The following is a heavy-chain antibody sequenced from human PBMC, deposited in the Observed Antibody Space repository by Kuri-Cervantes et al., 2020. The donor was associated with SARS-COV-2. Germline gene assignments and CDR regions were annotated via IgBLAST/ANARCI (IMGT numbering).Heavy chain of an antibody. Sequence: GGSLRLSCAASGFTFSSYAMHWVRQAPGKGLEWVAVISYDGSNKYYADSVKGRFTISRDNSKNTLYLQMNSLRAEDTAVYYCGRVPPPFYYSGSSRSFDYWGQGTLVTVSS. J-gene: IGHJ4*02. CDR1: GFTFSSYA. V-gene: IGHV3-30-3*01. CDR3: GRVPPPFYYSGSSRSFDY. CDR2: ISYDGSNK. D-gene: IGHD1-26*01.